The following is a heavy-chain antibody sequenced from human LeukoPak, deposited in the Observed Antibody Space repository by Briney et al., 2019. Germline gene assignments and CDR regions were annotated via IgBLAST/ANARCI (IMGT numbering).Heavy chain of an antibody. V-gene: IGHV3-48*04. Sequence: GGSLRLSCAASGFTFSSYSMNWVRQAPGKGLEWVSYISSSGSSIYYADSVKGRFTISRDNAKNSLYLQMNSLRAEYTAVYYCARDLVIRGRWSWFDPWGQGTLVTVSS. CDR3: ARDLVIRGRWSWFDP. CDR1: GFTFSSYS. J-gene: IGHJ5*02. CDR2: ISSSGSSI. D-gene: IGHD2-21*01.